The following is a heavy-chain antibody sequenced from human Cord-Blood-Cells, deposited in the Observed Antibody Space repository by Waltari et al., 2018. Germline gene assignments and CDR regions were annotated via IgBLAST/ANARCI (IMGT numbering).Heavy chain of an antibody. V-gene: IGHV3-23*01. J-gene: IGHJ4*02. CDR3: AKETGYDILTGYYFDY. D-gene: IGHD3-9*01. CDR2: ISGSGGST. CDR1: GFTFSSSA. Sequence: EVQLLESGGGLVQPGGSLRLSCAASGFTFSSSAMSWFRQAPGKGLEWVSAISGSGGSTYYADSVKGRFTISRDNSKNTLYLQMNSLRAEDTAVYYCAKETGYDILTGYYFDYWGQGTLVTVSS.